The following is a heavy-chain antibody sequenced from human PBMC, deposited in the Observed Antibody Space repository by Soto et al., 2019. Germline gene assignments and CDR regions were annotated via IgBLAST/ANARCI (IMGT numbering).Heavy chain of an antibody. Sequence: SVKVSCKASGGTFSSYAISWVRQAPGQGLEWMGGIIPIFGTANYAQKFQGRVTITAGESTSTAYMELSSLRSEDTAVYYCARDDSRGWYWDKPYHYYGMDVWGQGTTVTVSS. D-gene: IGHD6-19*01. CDR3: ARDDSRGWYWDKPYHYYGMDV. CDR1: GGTFSSYA. CDR2: IIPIFGTA. V-gene: IGHV1-69*13. J-gene: IGHJ6*02.